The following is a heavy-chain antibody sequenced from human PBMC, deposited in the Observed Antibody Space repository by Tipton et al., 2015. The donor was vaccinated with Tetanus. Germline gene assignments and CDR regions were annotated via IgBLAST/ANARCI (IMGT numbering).Heavy chain of an antibody. Sequence: QSGAEVKEPGASVKVSCKASGYNFVNFGISWVRQAPGQGLEWMGWISAYNGKTKDAQRLQGRVTMTTDRSASTAYMDLRLLRPDDTSVYYCARVQEQRIYYYGMDVWGQGTTVTVSS. J-gene: IGHJ6*02. V-gene: IGHV1-18*01. CDR3: ARVQEQRIYYYGMDV. CDR1: GYNFVNFG. CDR2: ISAYNGKT. D-gene: IGHD6-25*01.